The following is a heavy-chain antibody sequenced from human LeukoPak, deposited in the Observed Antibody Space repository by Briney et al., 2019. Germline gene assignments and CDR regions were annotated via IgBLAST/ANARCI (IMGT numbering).Heavy chain of an antibody. CDR1: GGSIRSSSYY. CDR2: IYYSGST. J-gene: IGHJ5*02. Sequence: SETLSLTCTVSGGSIRSSSYYWGWIRQPPGKGLEWIGSIYYSGSTYYNPSLKSRVTISVDTSKNQFSLKLSSVTAADTAVYYCATESPVRGRFDPWGQGTLVTVSS. CDR3: ATESPVRGRFDP. V-gene: IGHV4-39*01. D-gene: IGHD5-12*01.